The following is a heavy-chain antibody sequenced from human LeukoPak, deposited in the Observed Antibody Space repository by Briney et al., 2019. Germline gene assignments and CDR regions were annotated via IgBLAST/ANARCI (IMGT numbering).Heavy chain of an antibody. CDR3: AKDLSYSIPPSGGDAFDI. V-gene: IGHV3-23*01. J-gene: IGHJ3*02. D-gene: IGHD1-26*01. Sequence: GGSLRLSCAASGFTFSTYAMNWVRQAPGKGLEWVSAISASGGITSYADSVKGRFAISRDNSKNTLYLQMNSLRAEDTAVYYCAKDLSYSIPPSGGDAFDIWGQGTMVTVSS. CDR2: ISASGGIT. CDR1: GFTFSTYA.